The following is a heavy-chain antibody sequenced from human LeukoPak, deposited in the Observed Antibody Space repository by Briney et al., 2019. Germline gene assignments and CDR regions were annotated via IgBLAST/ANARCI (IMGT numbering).Heavy chain of an antibody. CDR2: ISSSSSTI. J-gene: IGHJ4*02. V-gene: IGHV3-48*01. CDR3: ARDSYYYDSSGYYGSFDY. Sequence: GGSLRLSCAASGFTFSSYSMNWVRQAPGKGLEWVSYISSSSSTIYYADSVKGRFTISRDNAKNSLYLQMNSLRAEDTAVYYCARDSYYYDSSGYYGSFDYWGQGTLVTVSS. D-gene: IGHD3-22*01. CDR1: GFTFSSYS.